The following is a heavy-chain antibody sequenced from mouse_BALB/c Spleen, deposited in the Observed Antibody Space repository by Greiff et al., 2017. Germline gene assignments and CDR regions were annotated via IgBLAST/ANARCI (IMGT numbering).Heavy chain of an antibody. CDR2: INPGSGGT. CDR1: GYAFTNYL. J-gene: IGHJ2*01. CDR3: ARSLSYGSSFDY. Sequence: QVQLQQSGAELVRPGTSVKVSCKASGYAFTNYLIEWVKQRPGQGLEWIGVINPGSGGTNYNEKFKGKATLTADKSSSTAYMQLSSLTSDDSAVYFCARSLSYGSSFDYWGQGTTLTVSS. D-gene: IGHD1-1*01. V-gene: IGHV1-54*01.